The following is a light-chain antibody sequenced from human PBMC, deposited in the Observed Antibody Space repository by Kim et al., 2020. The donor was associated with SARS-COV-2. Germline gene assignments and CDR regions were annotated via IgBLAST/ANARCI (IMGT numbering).Light chain of an antibody. J-gene: IGKJ1*01. CDR3: HHHGT. CDR1: QSISDW. Sequence: LQVTQSPSTLSASVGDRVTITCRASQSISDWLAWYQQKPGKAPKLLIYHASTLQGGVPSRFSGSVSGTEFTLTINGLQPDDFGTYYCHHHGTFGLGTKVDIK. CDR2: HAS. V-gene: IGKV1-5*01.